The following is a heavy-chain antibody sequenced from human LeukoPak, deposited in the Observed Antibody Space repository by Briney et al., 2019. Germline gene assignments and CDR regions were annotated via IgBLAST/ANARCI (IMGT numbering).Heavy chain of an antibody. D-gene: IGHD6-19*01. J-gene: IGHJ6*02. CDR3: VRGSNGWSGMDV. V-gene: IGHV3-74*01. CDR2: LNGNGDST. CDR1: GFTFSSYW. Sequence: GGSLRLSCAVSGFTFSSYWMYWVRHAPGKGLVWVSRLNGNGDSTNYEDSVKGRFTISRDNAKSTLYLQMNSLRAEDTAIYYCVRGSNGWSGMDVWGQGTTVTVSS.